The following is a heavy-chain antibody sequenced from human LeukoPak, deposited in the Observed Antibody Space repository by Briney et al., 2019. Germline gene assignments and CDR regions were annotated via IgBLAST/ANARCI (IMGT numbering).Heavy chain of an antibody. Sequence: GGSLRLSCAASGXTFSSYEMNWVRQAPGKGQEWVSYISSSGSTIYYADSVKGRFTISRDNAKNSLYLQMNSLRAEDTAVYYCARDWAGGYDWGLADYWGQGTLVTVSS. CDR3: ARDWAGGYDWGLADY. CDR2: ISSSGSTI. D-gene: IGHD5-12*01. J-gene: IGHJ4*02. V-gene: IGHV3-48*03. CDR1: GXTFSSYE.